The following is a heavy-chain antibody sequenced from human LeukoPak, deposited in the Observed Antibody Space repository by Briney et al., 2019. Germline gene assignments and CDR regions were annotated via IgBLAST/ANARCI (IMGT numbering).Heavy chain of an antibody. Sequence: SETLSLTCTVSGGSISSSSYYWGWIRQPPGKGLEWIGEINHSGSTNYNPSLKSRVTISVDTSKNQFSLKLSSVTAADTAVYYCARWGWRHAFDIWGQGTMVTVSS. CDR3: ARWGWRHAFDI. CDR2: INHSGST. V-gene: IGHV4-39*07. J-gene: IGHJ3*02. D-gene: IGHD6-19*01. CDR1: GGSISSSSYY.